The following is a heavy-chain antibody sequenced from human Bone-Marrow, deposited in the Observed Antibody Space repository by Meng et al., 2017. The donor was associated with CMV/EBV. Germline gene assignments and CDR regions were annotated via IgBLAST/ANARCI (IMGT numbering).Heavy chain of an antibody. J-gene: IGHJ3*02. CDR3: ARDDLYYDFWSGYYPDAFDI. CDR2: ISYDGSNK. D-gene: IGHD3-3*01. Sequence: GESPKFSCAASGSTFSSYAMHWVGQAPGNGLEWVAVISYDGSNKYYADSVKGLFTISRDNSKITLYLQMNSLRAEDTAVYYCARDDLYYDFWSGYYPDAFDIWGQGTMVTVSS. CDR1: GSTFSSYA. V-gene: IGHV3-30-3*01.